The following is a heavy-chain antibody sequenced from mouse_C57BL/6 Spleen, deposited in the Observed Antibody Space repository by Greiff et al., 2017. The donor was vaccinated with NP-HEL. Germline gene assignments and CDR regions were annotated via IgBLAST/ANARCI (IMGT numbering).Heavy chain of an antibody. CDR3: ARELRDYAMDY. V-gene: IGHV1-19*01. CDR1: GYTFTDYY. D-gene: IGHD1-1*01. J-gene: IGHJ4*01. Sequence: EVKLQESGPVLVKPGASVKMSCKASGYTFTDYYMNWVKQSHGKSLEWIGVINPYNGGTSYNQKFKGKATLTVDKSSSTAYMELNSLTSEDSAVYYCARELRDYAMDYWGQGTSVTVSS. CDR2: INPYNGGT.